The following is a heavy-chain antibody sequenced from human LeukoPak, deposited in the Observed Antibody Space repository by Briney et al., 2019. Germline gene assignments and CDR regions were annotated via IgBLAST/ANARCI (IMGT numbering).Heavy chain of an antibody. J-gene: IGHJ4*02. Sequence: GGFLRLSCAASGFTFSSYAMSWVRQAPGKGLEWVSAISGSGGSTYYADSVKGRFTISRDNSKNTLYLQMNSLRAEDTAVYYCAKRDYYDSSGYLVDYWGQGTLVTVSS. CDR1: GFTFSSYA. CDR3: AKRDYYDSSGYLVDY. D-gene: IGHD3-22*01. V-gene: IGHV3-23*01. CDR2: ISGSGGST.